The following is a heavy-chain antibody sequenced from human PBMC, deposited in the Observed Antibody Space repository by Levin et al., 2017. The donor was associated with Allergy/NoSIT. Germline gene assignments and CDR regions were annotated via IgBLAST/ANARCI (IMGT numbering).Heavy chain of an antibody. V-gene: IGHV3-30*18. Sequence: GSLRLSCAASGFAFSFYGMHWVRQAPGKGLEWVAVISYDGSNKYYADSVKGRFTISRDNSKNTLYLQMNSLRAEDTAVYYCAKGDYCSSTSCYDDYFDYWGQGTLVTVSS. J-gene: IGHJ4*02. CDR1: GFAFSFYG. CDR2: ISYDGSNK. CDR3: AKGDYCSSTSCYDDYFDY. D-gene: IGHD2-2*01.